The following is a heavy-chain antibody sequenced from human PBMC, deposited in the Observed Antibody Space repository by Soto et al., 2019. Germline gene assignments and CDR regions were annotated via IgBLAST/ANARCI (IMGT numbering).Heavy chain of an antibody. CDR2: ISSNGGST. V-gene: IGHV3-64D*06. J-gene: IGHJ3*02. D-gene: IGHD6-6*01. CDR3: VKERGGIAARREYAFDI. Sequence: GGSLRLSCSASGFTFSSYAMHWVRQAPGKGLEYVSAISSNGGSTYYADSVKGRFTIARDNSKNTLYLQMSSLRAEDTAADYCVKERGGIAARREYAFDIWGQGTMVTVSS. CDR1: GFTFSSYA.